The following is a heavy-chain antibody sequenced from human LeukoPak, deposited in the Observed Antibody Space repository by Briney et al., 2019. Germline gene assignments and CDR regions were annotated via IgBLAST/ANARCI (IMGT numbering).Heavy chain of an antibody. J-gene: IGHJ4*02. CDR2: IYYSGST. Sequence: SETLSLICAVSGGSFSGHYWNWIRQPPGKGLEWIGSIYYSGSTYYNPSLKSRVAISVDTSKNQFSLKLSSVTAADTAVYYCARHRAIFYSDYWGQGTLVTVSS. D-gene: IGHD3-9*01. CDR1: GGSFSGHY. CDR3: ARHRAIFYSDY. V-gene: IGHV4-39*01.